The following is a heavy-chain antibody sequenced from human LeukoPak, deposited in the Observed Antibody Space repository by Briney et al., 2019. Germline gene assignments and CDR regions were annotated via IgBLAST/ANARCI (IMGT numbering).Heavy chain of an antibody. CDR3: ARQRLLGYCSGGSCYGNDY. Sequence: SETLSLTCAVYGGSFSGYYWSWIRQPPGKGLEWIGEINHSGSTNYNPSLKSRVTISVDTSKNQFSLKLSSVTAADTAVYYCARQRLLGYCSGGSCYGNDYWGQGTLVTVSS. CDR1: GGSFSGYY. CDR2: INHSGST. D-gene: IGHD2-15*01. V-gene: IGHV4-34*01. J-gene: IGHJ4*02.